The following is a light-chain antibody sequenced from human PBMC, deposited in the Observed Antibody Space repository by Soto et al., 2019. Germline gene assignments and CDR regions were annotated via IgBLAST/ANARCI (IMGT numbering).Light chain of an antibody. CDR2: EGS. CDR3: CSYAGSSTLYV. CDR1: SSDVGNYNL. Sequence: QSALTQPASVSGSPGQSITISCTGTSSDVGNYNLVSWYQQHPGKAPKLMIFEGSKRPSGVSNRFSGSKSGNTASLTISGLQAEDEADYYCCSYAGSSTLYVLGTGTKVTVL. V-gene: IGLV2-23*01. J-gene: IGLJ1*01.